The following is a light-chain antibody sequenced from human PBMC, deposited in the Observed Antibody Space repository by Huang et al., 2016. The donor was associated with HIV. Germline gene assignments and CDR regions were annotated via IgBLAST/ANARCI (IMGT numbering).Light chain of an antibody. CDR2: LGF. Sequence: DIVMTQSPLSLPVTPGEPASISCRSSQSLLHSNGYNYLDWYLQKPGQSPKLLIYLGFNRASGVPDRFSGSGSGTDFTLKISRVEAEDVGVYYCIQSLQTPQTFGQGTKVEIK. CDR1: QSLLHSNGYNY. CDR3: IQSLQTPQT. J-gene: IGKJ1*01. V-gene: IGKV2-28*01.